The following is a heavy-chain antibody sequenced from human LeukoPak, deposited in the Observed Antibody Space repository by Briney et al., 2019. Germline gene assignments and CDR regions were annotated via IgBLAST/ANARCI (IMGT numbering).Heavy chain of an antibody. CDR2: IRSKAYGGTT. D-gene: IGHD2-2*01. CDR1: GFTFSNYA. V-gene: IGHV3-49*04. CDR3: TRDEQEYCSSTSCHYYYGMDV. J-gene: IGHJ6*02. Sequence: GGSLRLSCAASGFTFSNYAMNWVRQAPGKGLEWVGFIRSKAYGGTTEYAASVKGRFTISRDDSKSIAYLQMNSLKTEDTAVYYCTRDEQEYCSSTSCHYYYGMDVWGQGTTVTVSS.